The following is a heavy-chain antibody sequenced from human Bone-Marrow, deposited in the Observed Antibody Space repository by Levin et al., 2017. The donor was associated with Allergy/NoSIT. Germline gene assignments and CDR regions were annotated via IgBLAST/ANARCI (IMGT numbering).Heavy chain of an antibody. CDR2: ISYDGSNR. Sequence: GGSLRLSCAASGFTFSANGMHWVRQAPGKGLEWVAGISYDGSNRDYGDSVKGRFTISRDNSKNTLYLQMNSLRAEDTAVYYCAKDKEEVVGIYYFDCWGQGTLVTVSS. CDR3: AKDKEEVVGIYYFDC. D-gene: IGHD2-2*01. CDR1: GFTFSANG. J-gene: IGHJ4*02. V-gene: IGHV3-30*18.